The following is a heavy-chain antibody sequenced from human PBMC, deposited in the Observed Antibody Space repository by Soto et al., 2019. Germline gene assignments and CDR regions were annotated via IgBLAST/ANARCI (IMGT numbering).Heavy chain of an antibody. J-gene: IGHJ3*02. CDR1: GYTLTELS. CDR3: ATTDIVVVPAAQRPNSDAFDI. CDR2: FDPEDGET. Sequence: ASVKVSCKVSGYTLTELSMQWVRQAPRKGLEWMGGFDPEDGETIYAQKFQGRVTMTEDTSTDTAYMELSSLRSEDTAVYYCATTDIVVVPAAQRPNSDAFDIWGQGTMVTVSS. D-gene: IGHD2-2*01. V-gene: IGHV1-24*01.